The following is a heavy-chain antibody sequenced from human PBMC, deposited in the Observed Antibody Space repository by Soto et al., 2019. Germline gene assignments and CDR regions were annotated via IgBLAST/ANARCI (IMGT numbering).Heavy chain of an antibody. CDR3: ASSVTYYYDSSGYSFFDY. CDR2: IYYSGST. Sequence: SETLSLTCTVSGGSISSSSYYWGWIRQPPGKRLERIGSIYYSGSTYYNPSLKSRVTISVDTSKNQFSLKLSSVTAADTAVYYCASSVTYYYDSSGYSFFDYWGQGTLVTVSS. V-gene: IGHV4-39*01. D-gene: IGHD3-22*01. J-gene: IGHJ4*02. CDR1: GGSISSSSYY.